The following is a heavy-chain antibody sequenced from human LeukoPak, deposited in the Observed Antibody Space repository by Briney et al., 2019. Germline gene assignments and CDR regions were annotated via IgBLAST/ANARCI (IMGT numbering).Heavy chain of an antibody. CDR3: AKGGMFYYYYYMDV. Sequence: GGSLRLSCAASGFTFSSYAMSWVRHAPGKGLEWVSAISGNGGSTYYADSVKGRFTISRDNSKNTLYLQMNSLRAEDTAVYYCAKGGMFYYYYYMDVWGKGTTVTVSS. CDR2: ISGNGGST. J-gene: IGHJ6*03. V-gene: IGHV3-23*01. D-gene: IGHD3-10*02. CDR1: GFTFSSYA.